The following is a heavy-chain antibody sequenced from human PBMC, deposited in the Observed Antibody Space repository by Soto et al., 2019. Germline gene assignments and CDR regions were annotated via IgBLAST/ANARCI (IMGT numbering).Heavy chain of an antibody. J-gene: IGHJ5*02. V-gene: IGHV4-59*12. CDR2: IYHSGST. CDR1: GDSSSSDY. Sequence: PSETLSLTCTVSGDSSSSDYWSWIRQPPGKGLEWIGYIYHSGSTYYNPSLKSRVTISVDTSKNQFSLKLSSVTAADTAVYYCARVPDRWGQGPLVTVSS. D-gene: IGHD2-2*01. CDR3: ARVPDR.